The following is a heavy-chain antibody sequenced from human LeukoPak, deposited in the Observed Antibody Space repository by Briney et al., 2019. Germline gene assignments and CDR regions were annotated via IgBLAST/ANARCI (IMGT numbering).Heavy chain of an antibody. CDR3: AKDLTVEMATMGFDP. J-gene: IGHJ5*02. V-gene: IGHV3-33*06. CDR1: GFTFSSYG. CDR2: IWYDGSNK. Sequence: GGSLRLSCAASGFTFSSYGMRWVRQAPGKGLEWVAVIWYDGSNKYYADSVKGRFTISRDNSKNTLYLQMNSLRAEDTAVYYCAKDLTVEMATMGFDPWGQGTLVTVSS. D-gene: IGHD5-24*01.